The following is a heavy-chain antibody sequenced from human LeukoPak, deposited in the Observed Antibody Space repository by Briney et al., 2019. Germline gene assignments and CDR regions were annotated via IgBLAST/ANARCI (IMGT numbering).Heavy chain of an antibody. CDR2: INPNSGGT. D-gene: IGHD6-13*01. CDR1: GYTFTGYY. CDR3: AVIAAAAHAVDY. V-gene: IGHV1-2*02. Sequence: ASVKVSCKASGYTFTGYYMHWVRQAPGQGLEWMGWINPNSGGTNYAQKFQGRVTMTRDTSISTAYMELSRLRSDDTAVYYCAVIAAAAHAVDYWGRETRVTVAS. J-gene: IGHJ4*02.